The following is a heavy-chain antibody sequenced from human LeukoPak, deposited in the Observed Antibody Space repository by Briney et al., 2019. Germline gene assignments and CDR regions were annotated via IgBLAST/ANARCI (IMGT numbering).Heavy chain of an antibody. J-gene: IGHJ4*02. Sequence: SETLSLTCTVSGGSISSYYWSWIRQPPGKGLEWIGYIYYSGSTNYNPSLKSRVTISVDTSKNQFSLKLSSVTAADTAVYYCARDTTVTSRIDYWGQGTLVTVSS. D-gene: IGHD4-11*01. V-gene: IGHV4-59*12. CDR1: GGSISSYY. CDR2: IYYSGST. CDR3: ARDTTVTSRIDY.